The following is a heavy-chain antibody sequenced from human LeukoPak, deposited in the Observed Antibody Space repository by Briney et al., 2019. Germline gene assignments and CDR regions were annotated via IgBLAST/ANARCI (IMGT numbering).Heavy chain of an antibody. CDR3: ARDEFWSGYYTGRYYYGMDV. CDR2: IKQDGSEK. Sequence: GGSLRLPCAASGFTFSSYWMSWVRQAPGKGLEWVANIKQDGSEKYYVDSVKGRFTISRDNAKNSLYLQMNSLRAEDTAVYYCARDEFWSGYYTGRYYYGMDVWGQGTTVTVSS. CDR1: GFTFSSYW. J-gene: IGHJ6*02. D-gene: IGHD3-3*01. V-gene: IGHV3-7*01.